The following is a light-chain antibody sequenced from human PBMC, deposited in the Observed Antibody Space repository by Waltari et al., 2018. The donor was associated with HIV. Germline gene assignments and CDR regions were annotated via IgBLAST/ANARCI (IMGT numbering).Light chain of an antibody. CDR3: QQYNNWHT. Sequence: ETVMTQSPPTLSVSPGERATISRSASQSVSNNLAWSQQKPGQAPRLLIYGASTRAAGIPARVSGSGSGTEFTLTITSLQSEDSALYYCQQYNNWHTFGQGTKLEIK. CDR2: GAS. J-gene: IGKJ2*01. V-gene: IGKV3-15*01. CDR1: QSVSNN.